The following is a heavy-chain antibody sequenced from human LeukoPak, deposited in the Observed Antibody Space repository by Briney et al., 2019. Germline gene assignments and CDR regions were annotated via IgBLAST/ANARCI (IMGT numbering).Heavy chain of an antibody. Sequence: GGSLRLSCAASGFTVSSNYMSWVRQAPGKGLEWVSVIYSGGSTYYADSVKGRFTISRDNSKNTLYLQMNSLRAEDTAVYYCARASPRNYYYYYGMDVWGQRTTVTVSS. CDR1: GFTVSSNY. J-gene: IGHJ6*02. CDR2: IYSGGST. CDR3: ARASPRNYYYYYGMDV. V-gene: IGHV3-53*05.